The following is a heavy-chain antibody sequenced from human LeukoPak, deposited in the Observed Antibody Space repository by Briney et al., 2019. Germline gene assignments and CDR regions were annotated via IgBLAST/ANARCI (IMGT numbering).Heavy chain of an antibody. V-gene: IGHV3-23*01. D-gene: IGHD3-22*01. Sequence: GGSLRLSCAASGFTFSSYAMSWVRQAPGKELEWVSAISGSGGSTYYADSVKGRFTISRDNSKNTLYLQMNSLRAEDTAVYYCAKDPHDEKGPGTYYYDSSATLGWFDPWGQGTLVTVSS. CDR3: AKDPHDEKGPGTYYYDSSATLGWFDP. CDR2: ISGSGGST. J-gene: IGHJ5*02. CDR1: GFTFSSYA.